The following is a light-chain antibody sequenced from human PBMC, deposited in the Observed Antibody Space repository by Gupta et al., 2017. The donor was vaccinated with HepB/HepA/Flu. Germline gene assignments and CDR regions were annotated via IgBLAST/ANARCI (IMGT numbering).Light chain of an antibody. Sequence: QSALTQLRSVSGSPGQSVTISCTGTSTDVGNYNYVSWYQQHPGKAPKLMIYDVIKRPSGVPDRFSGSKSGNTASLTISGLQAEDEADYYCCSYAGTYTYVFGNGTKVTVL. CDR1: STDVGNYNY. V-gene: IGLV2-11*01. CDR2: DVI. J-gene: IGLJ1*01. CDR3: CSYAGTYTYV.